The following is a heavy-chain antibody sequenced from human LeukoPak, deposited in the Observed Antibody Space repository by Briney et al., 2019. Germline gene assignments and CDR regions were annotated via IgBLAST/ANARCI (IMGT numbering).Heavy chain of an antibody. Sequence: PSETLSLTCGVYGGSFSGYYWSWIRQPPGKGLEWIGEINHSRSTNYNPSLKSRVTISVDTSKNQFSLKLSSVTAADTAVYYCARGQDIVATIVRPRNYYMDVWGKGTTVTVSS. J-gene: IGHJ6*03. V-gene: IGHV4-34*01. CDR2: INHSRST. CDR3: ARGQDIVATIVRPRNYYMDV. CDR1: GGSFSGYY. D-gene: IGHD5-12*01.